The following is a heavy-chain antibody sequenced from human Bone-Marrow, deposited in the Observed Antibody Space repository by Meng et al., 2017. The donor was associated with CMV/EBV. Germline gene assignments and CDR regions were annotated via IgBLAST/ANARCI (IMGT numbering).Heavy chain of an antibody. V-gene: IGHV1-2*02. CDR3: ARVGITMIAGDY. D-gene: IGHD3-22*01. CDR1: GHTFADYY. Sequence: VQRVQSGAEVKKPGASVKVSCKASGHTFADYYINWVRQAPGQGLEWMGWINPNSGGTNYAQKFQGRVTMTRDTSISTAYMELSRLRSDDTAVYYCARVGITMIAGDYWGQGTLVTVSS. J-gene: IGHJ4*02. CDR2: INPNSGGT.